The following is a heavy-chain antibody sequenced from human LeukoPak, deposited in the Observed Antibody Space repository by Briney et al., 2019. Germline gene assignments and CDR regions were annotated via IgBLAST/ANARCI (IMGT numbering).Heavy chain of an antibody. J-gene: IGHJ4*02. D-gene: IGHD6-19*01. V-gene: IGHV1-8*03. CDR2: MNPNSGNT. Sequence: ASVKVSCKASGYTFTSYDINWVRQATGQGLEWMGWMNPNSGNTGYAQKFQGRVTITRNTSISTAYTELSSLRSEDTAVYYCARAIAVADFDYWGQGTLVTVSS. CDR3: ARAIAVADFDY. CDR1: GYTFTSYD.